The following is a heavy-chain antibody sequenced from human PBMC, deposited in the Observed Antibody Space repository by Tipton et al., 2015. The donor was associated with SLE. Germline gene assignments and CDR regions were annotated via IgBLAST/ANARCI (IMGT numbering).Heavy chain of an antibody. CDR2: IRYDGSNK. Sequence: SLRLSCAASGFTFSSYGMHWVRQAPGKGLEWVAFIRYDGSNKYYADSVKGRFTISRDNSKNTLYLQMNSLRAEDTAVYYCAKEFSYYYGMDVWGQGTTVTVSS. J-gene: IGHJ6*02. CDR1: GFTFSSYG. V-gene: IGHV3-30*02. CDR3: AKEFSYYYGMDV.